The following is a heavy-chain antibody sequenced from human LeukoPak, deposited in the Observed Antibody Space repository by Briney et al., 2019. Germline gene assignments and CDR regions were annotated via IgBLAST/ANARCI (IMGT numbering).Heavy chain of an antibody. CDR2: ISAYNGNT. Sequence: ALVKPSYKASRHTVTTSGTSWGRQSPRHGLGCWGWISAYNGNTIYAQKLQGRVTMTTDTSTSTAYMELRSLRSDDTAVYYCARGSSTMVRAPDYWGQGTLVTVAS. V-gene: IGHV1-18*01. D-gene: IGHD4/OR15-4a*01. CDR1: RHTVTTSG. J-gene: IGHJ4*02. CDR3: ARGSSTMVRAPDY.